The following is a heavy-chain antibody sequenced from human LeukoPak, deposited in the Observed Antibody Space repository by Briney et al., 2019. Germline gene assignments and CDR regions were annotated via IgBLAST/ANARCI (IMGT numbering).Heavy chain of an antibody. CDR3: ARDRTLTGLYDH. V-gene: IGHV4-30-2*01. Sequence: PSQTLSLTCSVSGGSISTDGYSWSWIRQPPGKGLEWIAYIYHSGSTYYNPSLMSRVTISLDGSQNQFSLKLRSVTAADTAVYYCARDRTLTGLYDHWGQGVLVTVSS. J-gene: IGHJ4*02. CDR2: IYHSGST. D-gene: IGHD1-20*01. CDR1: GGSISTDGYS.